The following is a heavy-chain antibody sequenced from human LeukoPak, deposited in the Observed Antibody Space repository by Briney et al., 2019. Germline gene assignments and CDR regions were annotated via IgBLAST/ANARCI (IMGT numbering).Heavy chain of an antibody. J-gene: IGHJ4*02. V-gene: IGHV3-21*01. Sequence: GGSLRLSCAASGFTFSSYAMSWVRQAPGKGLEWVSSISSSSSYIYYADSVKGRFTISRDNAKNSLYLQMNSLRAEDTAVYYCARIDGSGSYYSRNDYWGQGTLVTVSS. CDR2: ISSSSSYI. CDR3: ARIDGSGSYYSRNDY. CDR1: GFTFSSYA. D-gene: IGHD3-10*01.